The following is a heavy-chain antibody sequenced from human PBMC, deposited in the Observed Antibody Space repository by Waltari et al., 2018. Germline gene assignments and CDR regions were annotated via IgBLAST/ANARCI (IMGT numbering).Heavy chain of an antibody. V-gene: IGHV3-33*01. CDR1: GFTFSSYG. Sequence: EQLVESGGGVVQPGRSLRLSCAASGFTFSSYGMHWVRQAPGKGLEWGAVIWYEGSKKDYADSVKGRFTISRDNSKNTLYLQMNSLRAEDTAVYYCARDQDTMVRGVPSCMDVWGQGTTVTVSS. D-gene: IGHD3-10*01. CDR2: IWYEGSKK. CDR3: ARDQDTMVRGVPSCMDV. J-gene: IGHJ6*02.